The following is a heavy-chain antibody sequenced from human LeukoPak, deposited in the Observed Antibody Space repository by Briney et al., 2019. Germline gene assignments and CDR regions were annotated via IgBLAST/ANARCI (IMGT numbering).Heavy chain of an antibody. CDR3: AREGGFYRPLDY. Sequence: SETLSLTCGVSGGSISSTNWWTWPRQPPGKGLEWIGEVHLDGRTNYNPSLESRLTMSVDLSENHISLKLTSVTAADTAVYYCAREGGFYRPLDYSGQGTLVTVSS. CDR1: GGSISSTNW. V-gene: IGHV4-4*02. CDR2: VHLDGRT. D-gene: IGHD3-3*01. J-gene: IGHJ4*02.